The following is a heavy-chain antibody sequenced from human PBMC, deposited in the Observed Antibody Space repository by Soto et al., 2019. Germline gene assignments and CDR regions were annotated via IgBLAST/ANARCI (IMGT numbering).Heavy chain of an antibody. CDR2: ISGSGGST. J-gene: IGHJ4*02. Sequence: GGSLRLSCAASGFTFSSCVMSWVRQAPGKGLERVSAISGSGGSTYYADSVKGRFTISSDNSKNTLSLQMNSLRAEDTAVYYCAKCPHYDDIWGSYRYFDDWGQGTLVTVSS. D-gene: IGHD3-16*02. CDR1: GFTFSSCV. V-gene: IGHV3-23*01. CDR3: AKCPHYDDIWGSYRYFDD.